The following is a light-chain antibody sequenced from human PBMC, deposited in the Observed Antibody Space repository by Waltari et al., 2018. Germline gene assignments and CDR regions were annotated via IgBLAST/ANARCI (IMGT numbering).Light chain of an antibody. CDR3: QHGYGTPLT. V-gene: IGKV1-39*01. CDR2: KAS. CDR1: ENVHNY. Sequence: SSLSASVGDRVTIPCRASENVHNYLKWYQQKPGKAPKLLIYKASTLQSGVPSRFSGSGSGTDYTFTISSLQSEDVATYYCQHGYGTPLTFGGGTKVEIK. J-gene: IGKJ4*01.